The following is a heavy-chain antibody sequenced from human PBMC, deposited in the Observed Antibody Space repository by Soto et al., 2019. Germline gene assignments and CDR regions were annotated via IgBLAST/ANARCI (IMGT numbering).Heavy chain of an antibody. D-gene: IGHD3-16*01. J-gene: IGHJ4*02. CDR3: FRGGVTSRTFDY. CDR1: GYIIKNYW. Sequence: GESLKISCKASGYIIKNYWIGWVRQMPGQGLEWMGIIFPDDSDTRYSPSFQGHVTISVDKSISTAYVQWSSLKASDSAIYYCFRGGVTSRTFDYWGQGTLVTVSS. V-gene: IGHV5-51*01. CDR2: IFPDDSDT.